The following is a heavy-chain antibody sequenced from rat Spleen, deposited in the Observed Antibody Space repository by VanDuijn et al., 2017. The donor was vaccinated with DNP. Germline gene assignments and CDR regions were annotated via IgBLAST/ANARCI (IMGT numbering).Heavy chain of an antibody. D-gene: IGHD1-1*01. CDR3: ARDGQWDYLDY. CDR2: VWIGGTT. Sequence: QVQLRESGPGLVQPSQTLSLACTVSGFSLTNHHVHWVRQPSGKGLEWMGVVWIGGTTHYSSIFKSRVCISRDTSKSQVFLKVNSLQPEDTATYYCARDGQWDYLDYWGQGIMVTVAS. CDR1: GFSLTNHH. J-gene: IGHJ2*01. V-gene: IGHV2-30*01.